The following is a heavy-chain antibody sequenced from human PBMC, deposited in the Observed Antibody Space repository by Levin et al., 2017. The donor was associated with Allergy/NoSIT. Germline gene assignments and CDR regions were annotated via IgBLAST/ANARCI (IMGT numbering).Heavy chain of an antibody. J-gene: IGHJ5*02. CDR2: INYVGTT. D-gene: IGHD3-3*01. CDR1: GPSISNSDYY. V-gene: IGHV4-39*02. Sequence: SETLSLTCSVSGPSISNSDYYWGWIRQAPGRGLEWIALINYVGTTFYNPSLKSRVTISMDTSDNDFSLNLSSVTAADTAVYYCARRRSGLNWFDPWGQGTLVTVSS. CDR3: ARRRSGLNWFDP.